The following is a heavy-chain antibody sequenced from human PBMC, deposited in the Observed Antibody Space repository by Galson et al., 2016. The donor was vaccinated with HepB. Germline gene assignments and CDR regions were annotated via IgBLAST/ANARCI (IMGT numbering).Heavy chain of an antibody. V-gene: IGHV3-53*01. J-gene: IGHJ1*01. CDR1: GFTVSSNY. D-gene: IGHD6-25*01. CDR3: AKLYGWYGSGYFQH. Sequence: SLRLSCAASGFTVSSNYMSWVRQAPGKGLEWVSVIYSDARTYYADAVKGRFTISRDNSKNTLYLQMNSLRAEDTAVCYCAKLYGWYGSGYFQHWGQGTLVTVSS. CDR2: IYSDART.